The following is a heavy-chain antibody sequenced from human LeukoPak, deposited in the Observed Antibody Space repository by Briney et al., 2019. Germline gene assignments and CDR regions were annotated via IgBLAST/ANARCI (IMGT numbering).Heavy chain of an antibody. V-gene: IGHV4-30-4*08. CDR1: GGSFSGYY. CDR2: IYYSGST. Sequence: SETLSLTCAGYGGSFSGYYWSWIRQSPGKGLEWIGYIYYSGSTYYNPSLKSRVTISVDTSKNQFSLKLSSVTAADTAVYYCARSDSSGYPFDYWGQGTLVTVSS. J-gene: IGHJ4*02. CDR3: ARSDSSGYPFDY. D-gene: IGHD3-22*01.